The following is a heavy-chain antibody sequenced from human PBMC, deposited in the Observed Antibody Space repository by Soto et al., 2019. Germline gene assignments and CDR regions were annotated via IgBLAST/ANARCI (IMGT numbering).Heavy chain of an antibody. Sequence: GSLRLSCAASGFTFGSYAMTWVRQAPGKXLERVSLIGANDGNTYYAASVKGRFTISRDNSKDTLYLQMNSLRAEDTAVYYCAKESEPLVVSASRVYGLDVWGQGTTVTVSS. D-gene: IGHD2-2*01. CDR3: AKESEPLVVSASRVYGLDV. CDR1: GFTFGSYA. J-gene: IGHJ6*02. CDR2: IGANDGNT. V-gene: IGHV3-23*01.